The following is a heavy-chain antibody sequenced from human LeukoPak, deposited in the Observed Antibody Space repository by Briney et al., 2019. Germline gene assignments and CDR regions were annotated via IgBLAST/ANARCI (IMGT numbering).Heavy chain of an antibody. J-gene: IGHJ4*02. Sequence: GAAQRLSCASSGLTLRLHRMHWPREAPGKGLEGVAFIWYDGSNKYYTVSVKGRFTISRDNSKNTLYLQMNSLRAEDTAVYYCAGDRATSYFDYWGQGALVTISS. D-gene: IGHD1-26*01. CDR1: GLTLRLHR. CDR2: IWYDGSNK. CDR3: AGDRATSYFDY. V-gene: IGHV3-33*01.